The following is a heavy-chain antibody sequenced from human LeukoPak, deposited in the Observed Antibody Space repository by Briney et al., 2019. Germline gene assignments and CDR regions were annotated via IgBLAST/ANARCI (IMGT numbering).Heavy chain of an antibody. Sequence: GGSLRLSCEASGFTFSSYSMNWVRQAPGKGLEWVSSISSSSSYIYYADSVKGRFTISRDNAKNSLYLQMNSLRAEDTAVYYCARGDGDYIQYYFDYWGQGTLVTVSS. CDR1: GFTFSSYS. V-gene: IGHV3-21*01. D-gene: IGHD4-17*01. J-gene: IGHJ4*02. CDR2: ISSSSSYI. CDR3: ARGDGDYIQYYFDY.